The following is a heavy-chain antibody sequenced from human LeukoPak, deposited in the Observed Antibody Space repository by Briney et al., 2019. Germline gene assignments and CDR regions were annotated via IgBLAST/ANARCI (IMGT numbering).Heavy chain of an antibody. J-gene: IGHJ4*02. CDR1: GYTFTGYY. CDR3: ATPISGSYGNDY. V-gene: IGHV1-2*06. Sequence: ASVKVSCKVSGYTFTGYYMHWVRQAPGQGLEWMGRINPNSGGTNYAQKFQGRVTMTRDTSISTAYMELSRLRSDDTAVYYCATPISGSYGNDYWGQGTLVTVSS. D-gene: IGHD1-26*01. CDR2: INPNSGGT.